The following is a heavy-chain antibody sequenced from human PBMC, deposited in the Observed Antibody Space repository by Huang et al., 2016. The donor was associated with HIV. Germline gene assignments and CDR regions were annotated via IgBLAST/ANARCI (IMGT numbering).Heavy chain of an antibody. CDR1: GSTFNSYW. V-gene: IGHV3-74*01. CDR2: INSEGSRT. CDR3: ARDPRGYREVYGMDV. D-gene: IGHD6-25*01. Sequence: EGQLVESGGGIIQRGGSRRLYCAASGSTFNSYWMHWVREVPGKGVVWVSGINSEGSRTSYADCVKGRFTISRDNAKNKLYLEMSSLSVEDTAVDYCARDPRGYREVYGMDVWGRGTTVTVSS. J-gene: IGHJ6*02.